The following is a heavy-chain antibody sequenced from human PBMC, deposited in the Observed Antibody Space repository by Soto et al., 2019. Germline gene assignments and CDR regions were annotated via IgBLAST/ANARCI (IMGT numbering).Heavy chain of an antibody. Sequence: QVQLVESGGGVVQPGSSLRLSCAASGFTFSSYGMHWVHQAPGKGLEWVAVISYDGSNKSYADSVKGRFTIPRANSKNTLYQQMNSPRAEYPAVYYCAKETYSGPLDYWGQGTLVTVSS. D-gene: IGHD2-15*01. CDR2: ISYDGSNK. CDR1: GFTFSSYG. CDR3: AKETYSGPLDY. V-gene: IGHV3-30*18. J-gene: IGHJ4*02.